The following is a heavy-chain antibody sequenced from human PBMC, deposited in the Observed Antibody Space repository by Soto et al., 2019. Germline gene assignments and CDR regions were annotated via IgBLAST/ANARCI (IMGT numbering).Heavy chain of an antibody. CDR1: GFTFSSYA. D-gene: IGHD1-26*01. J-gene: IGHJ3*01. V-gene: IGHV3-30-3*01. CDR3: ARLQSSGSYYGL. Sequence: GGSLRLSCAASGFTFSSYAMHWVRQAPGKGLEWVAVISYDGSNKYYADSVKGRFTISRDNSKNTLYLQMNSLRAEDTAVYYCARLQSSGSYYGLWGQGTMVTVSS. CDR2: ISYDGSNK.